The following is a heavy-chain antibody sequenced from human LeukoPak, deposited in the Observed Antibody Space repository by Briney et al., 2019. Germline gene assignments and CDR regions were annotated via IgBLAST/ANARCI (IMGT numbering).Heavy chain of an antibody. J-gene: IGHJ4*02. V-gene: IGHV7-4-1*02. D-gene: IGHD3-22*01. CDR3: ARNYDSSKYGPSVPDY. CDR1: GYTFTSYA. CDR2: INTNTGNP. Sequence: GASVKVSCKASGYTFTSYAMNWVRQAPGQGLEWMGWINTNTGNPTYAQGFTGRFVFSLGTSVSTAYLQISSLKAEDTAVYYCARNYDSSKYGPSVPDYWGQGTLVTVSS.